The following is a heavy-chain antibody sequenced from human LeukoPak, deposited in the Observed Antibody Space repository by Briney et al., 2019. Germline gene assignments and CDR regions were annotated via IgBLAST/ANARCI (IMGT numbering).Heavy chain of an antibody. Sequence: GESLRLSCAASGFIFSDYDMTWIRQAPGKGLEWISYIDTSSSTIYYADSVKGRFTISRDNAKNSLFLQMNSLRAEDTAVYYCARDRGVRYYGSGSYYYYYGMDVWGQGTTVTVSS. D-gene: IGHD3-10*01. J-gene: IGHJ6*02. CDR3: ARDRGVRYYGSGSYYYYYGMDV. CDR2: IDTSSSTI. CDR1: GFIFSDYD. V-gene: IGHV3-11*04.